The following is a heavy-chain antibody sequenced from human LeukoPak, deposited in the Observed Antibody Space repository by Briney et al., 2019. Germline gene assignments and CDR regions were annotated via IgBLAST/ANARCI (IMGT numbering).Heavy chain of an antibody. V-gene: IGHV1-69*05. J-gene: IGHJ6*03. D-gene: IGHD6-25*01. CDR3: AKGAAAPNSLGYYYMDV. CDR1: GGTFSSYA. CDR2: IIPIFGTA. Sequence: ASVKVSCKASGGTFSSYAISWVRQAPGQGLEWMGGIIPIFGTANYAQKFQGRVTITTDESTSTAYMELSSLRSEDTAVYYCAKGAAAPNSLGYYYMDVWGKGTTVTVSS.